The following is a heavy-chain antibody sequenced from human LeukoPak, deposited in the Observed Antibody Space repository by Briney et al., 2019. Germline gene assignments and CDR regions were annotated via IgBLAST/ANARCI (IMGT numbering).Heavy chain of an antibody. CDR3: AGYNYYTFDI. CDR2: INHSGST. Sequence: PSETLSLTCAVYGGSFSGYYWSWIRQPPGKGLEWIGEINHSGSTNYNPSLKRRVTMSEDTSKNQFSLKLSSVSAADTAVYYCAGYNYYTFDIWGQGTMVTVSS. CDR1: GGSFSGYY. D-gene: IGHD3-10*01. V-gene: IGHV4-34*10. J-gene: IGHJ3*02.